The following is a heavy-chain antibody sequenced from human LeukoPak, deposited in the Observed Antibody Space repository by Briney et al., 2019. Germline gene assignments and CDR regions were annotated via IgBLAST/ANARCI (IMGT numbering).Heavy chain of an antibody. V-gene: IGHV3-23*01. J-gene: IGHJ4*02. CDR2: ISGSGGST. D-gene: IGHD3-10*01. Sequence: GASLRLSCAASGFTFSSYAMSWVRQAPGKGLEWVSAISGSGGSTYYADSVRGRFTISRDNSKDRLYLRMNSLRAEDTAIYYCAKDRYPMVRGMMIAFDFWGQGTRVTVSS. CDR3: AKDRYPMVRGMMIAFDF. CDR1: GFTFSSYA.